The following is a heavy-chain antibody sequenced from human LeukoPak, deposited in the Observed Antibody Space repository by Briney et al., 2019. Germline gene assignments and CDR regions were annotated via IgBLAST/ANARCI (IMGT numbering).Heavy chain of an antibody. D-gene: IGHD1-26*01. J-gene: IGHJ6*02. CDR2: ISAYNGNT. V-gene: IGHV1-18*01. CDR1: GYTFTSYG. Sequence: ASVKVSCKASGYTFTSYGISWVRQAPGQGLEWMGWISAYNGNTNYAQKLQGRVTMTTDTSTSTAYMELRSLRSDDTAVYYCARDSGIVGATDYYYYGMDVWGQGTTVTVSS. CDR3: ARDSGIVGATDYYYYGMDV.